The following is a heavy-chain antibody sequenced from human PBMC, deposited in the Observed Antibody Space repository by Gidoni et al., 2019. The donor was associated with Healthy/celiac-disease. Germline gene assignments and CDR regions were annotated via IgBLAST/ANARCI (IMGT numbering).Heavy chain of an antibody. Sequence: EVQLVESGGGLVQPGGSLRLSCAASGFTVSSNYMSWVRQAPGKGLEWVSVIYSGGSTYYADSVKGRFTISRDNSKNTLYLQMNSLRAEDTAVYYCARDSRTHIEGWLRSDSDAFDIWGQGTMVTVSS. D-gene: IGHD5-12*01. CDR2: IYSGGST. CDR1: GFTVSSNY. CDR3: ARDSRTHIEGWLRSDSDAFDI. J-gene: IGHJ3*02. V-gene: IGHV3-66*01.